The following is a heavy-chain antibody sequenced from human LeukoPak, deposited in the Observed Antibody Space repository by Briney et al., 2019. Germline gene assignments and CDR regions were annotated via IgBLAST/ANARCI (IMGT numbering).Heavy chain of an antibody. CDR2: IYYIGST. D-gene: IGHD5-24*01. CDR1: GVSISGYY. V-gene: IGHV4-59*01. Sequence: SETLSLTCTVSGVSISGYYWSWIRQPPGKGLEWIGYIYYIGSTDYNPSLKSRVNISLDTSKNQFSLKLTSVTAADTAVYYCARAVEMAAMTLWGQGTLVTVSS. J-gene: IGHJ4*02. CDR3: ARAVEMAAMTL.